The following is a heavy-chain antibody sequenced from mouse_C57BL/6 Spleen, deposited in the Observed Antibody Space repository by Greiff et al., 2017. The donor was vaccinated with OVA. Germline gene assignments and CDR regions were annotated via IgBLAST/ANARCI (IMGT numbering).Heavy chain of an antibody. CDR1: GFTFSSYA. CDR3: ARDNYGYAMDY. CDR2: ISDGGSYT. Sequence: EVMLVESGGGLVKPGGSLKLSCAASGFTFSSYAMSWVRQTPEKRLAWVATISDGGSYTYYPDNVKGRFTISRDNAKNNLYLQMSHLKSEDTAMYYCARDNYGYAMDYWGQGTSVTVSS. J-gene: IGHJ4*01. V-gene: IGHV5-4*01. D-gene: IGHD1-1*02.